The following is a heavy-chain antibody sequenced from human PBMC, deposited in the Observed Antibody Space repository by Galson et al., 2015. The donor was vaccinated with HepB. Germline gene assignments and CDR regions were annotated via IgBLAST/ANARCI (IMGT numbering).Heavy chain of an antibody. Sequence: SLRLSCAASGFTFSSYGMHWVRQAPGKGLEWVAVISYDESNKYYADSVKGRFTISRDNSKNTPYLQMNSLRAEDTAVYYCAKDWLQYCGGDCYSDYWGQGTLVTVSS. J-gene: IGHJ4*02. D-gene: IGHD2-21*02. CDR2: ISYDESNK. CDR3: AKDWLQYCGGDCYSDY. CDR1: GFTFSSYG. V-gene: IGHV3-30*18.